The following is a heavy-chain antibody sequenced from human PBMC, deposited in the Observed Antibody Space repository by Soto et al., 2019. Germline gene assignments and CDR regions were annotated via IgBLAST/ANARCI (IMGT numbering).Heavy chain of an antibody. CDR2: IIPIFGTA. V-gene: IGHV1-69*01. CDR1: GGTFSSYA. CDR3: ARGGLWFGEFPPNNWFDP. Sequence: QVQLVQSGAEVKKPGSSVKVSCKASGGTFSSYAISWVRQAPGQGLEWMGGIIPIFGTANYAQKFQGRVTITADESTSTAYMELSRLRSEDTAVYYCARGGLWFGEFPPNNWFDPWGQGTLVTVSS. D-gene: IGHD3-10*01. J-gene: IGHJ5*02.